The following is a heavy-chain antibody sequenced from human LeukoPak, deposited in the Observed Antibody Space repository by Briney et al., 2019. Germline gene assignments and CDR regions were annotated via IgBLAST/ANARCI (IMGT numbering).Heavy chain of an antibody. CDR3: ARVPRGSSGYLSLDY. Sequence: PSETLSLTCTVSGGSISSSSYYWGWIRQPPGKGLEWIGSIYYSGSTYYNPSLKSRVTISVDTSKNQFSLKLSSVTAADTAVYYCARVPRGSSGYLSLDYWGQGTLVTVSS. J-gene: IGHJ4*02. CDR2: IYYSGST. D-gene: IGHD3-22*01. V-gene: IGHV4-39*01. CDR1: GGSISSSSYY.